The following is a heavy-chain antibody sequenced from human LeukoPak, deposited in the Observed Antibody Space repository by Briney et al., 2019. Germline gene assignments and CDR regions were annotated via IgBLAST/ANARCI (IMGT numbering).Heavy chain of an antibody. D-gene: IGHD4-23*01. CDR3: AKYAPPTTVVTRYFDS. Sequence: GGSLRLSCVASGFMFSNYAMAWVRQAPEKGLEWISVIGSGGGGIQYADPVKGRFTISRDNSKNTLYLQMNSLRADDTAVYYCAKYAPPTTVVTRYFDSWGRGTLVTVS. CDR2: IGSGGGGI. J-gene: IGHJ4*02. V-gene: IGHV3-23*01. CDR1: GFMFSNYA.